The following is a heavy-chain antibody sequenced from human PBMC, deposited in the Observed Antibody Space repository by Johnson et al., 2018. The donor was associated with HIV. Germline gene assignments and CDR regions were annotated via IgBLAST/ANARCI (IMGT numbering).Heavy chain of an antibody. V-gene: IGHV3-30*19. CDR1: GFTFSSYG. CDR3: ARGGLGDYVVAFDI. D-gene: IGHD4-17*01. J-gene: IGHJ3*02. Sequence: QVQLVESGGGVVQPGGSLRLSCAASGFTFSSYGMHWVRQAPGKGLEWVAVIWYDGTNKYYVDSVKGRFAISRDNSKNTLYLQMNSLRAEDTAVYYCARGGLGDYVVAFDIWGQGTMVTVSS. CDR2: IWYDGTNK.